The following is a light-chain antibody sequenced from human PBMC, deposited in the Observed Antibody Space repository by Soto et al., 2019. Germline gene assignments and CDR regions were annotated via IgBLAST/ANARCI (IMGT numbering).Light chain of an antibody. CDR2: GAS. CDR3: QQYDNWGT. Sequence: EIVLTQSPGTLSLSPGERATLSCRASQRVSSAYLAWYQQKPGQAPRLLMYGASSRATGTPDRFSGSGSGTDFTLTISRLEPEDLAVYYCQQYDNWGTFGPATKADIK. V-gene: IGKV3-20*01. J-gene: IGKJ3*01. CDR1: QRVSSAY.